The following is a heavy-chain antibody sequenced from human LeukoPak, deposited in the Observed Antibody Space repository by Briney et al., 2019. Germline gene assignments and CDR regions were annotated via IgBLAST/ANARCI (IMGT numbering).Heavy chain of an antibody. J-gene: IGHJ4*02. CDR3: ATHYYDSSGEFIRDY. D-gene: IGHD3-22*01. Sequence: PSGTPSPTRLVSWGSLNTSAYYWGGVPPPPRGGAQWVGSIYYGGNTYYNSSLKSRVTISIDTSKNQFSLKLSSVTAADTAVYYCATHYYDSSGEFIRDYWGQGALVTVSS. CDR1: WGSLNTSAYY. V-gene: IGHV4-39*05. CDR2: IYYGGNT.